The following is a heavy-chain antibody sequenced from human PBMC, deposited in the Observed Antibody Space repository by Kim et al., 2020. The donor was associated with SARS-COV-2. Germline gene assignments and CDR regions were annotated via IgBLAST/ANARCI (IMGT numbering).Heavy chain of an antibody. CDR3: ARVLGAITIFGVVIVNWFDP. J-gene: IGHJ5*02. CDR1: GGSISSGGYY. CDR2: IYYSGST. D-gene: IGHD3-3*01. Sequence: SETLSLTCTVSGGSISSGGYYWSWIRQHPGKGLEWIGYIYYSGSTYYNPSLKSRVTISVDTSKNQFSLKLSSVTAADTAVYYCARVLGAITIFGVVIVNWFDPWGQGTLVPVSS. V-gene: IGHV4-31*03.